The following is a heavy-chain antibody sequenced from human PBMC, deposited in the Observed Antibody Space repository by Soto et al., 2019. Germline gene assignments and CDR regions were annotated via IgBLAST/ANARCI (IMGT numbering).Heavy chain of an antibody. CDR2: ISYDGINK. CDR1: GFTFSSYA. V-gene: IGHV3-30*18. CDR3: VKDGVSGWSDYFFDY. Sequence: QVHLVESGGGVVQPGRSLRLSCAASGFTFSSYAMHRVRRTPGKGLECVALISYDGINKYYADSVKGRFTVSRDNSKSTLYLQMNSLSAEDTAVYYCVKDGVSGWSDYFFDYWGQGTLVTVSS. D-gene: IGHD6-19*01. J-gene: IGHJ4*02.